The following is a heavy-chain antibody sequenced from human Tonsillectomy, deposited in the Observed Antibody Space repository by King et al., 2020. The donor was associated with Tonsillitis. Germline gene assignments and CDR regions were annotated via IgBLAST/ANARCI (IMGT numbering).Heavy chain of an antibody. J-gene: IGHJ6*04. Sequence: VQLVESGGGLVQPGGSLRLSCAASGFTVSSNCMSWVRQAPGKGLEWVSVIYSGGTTYYADSVKGRFTITRHNSKNTLYLQMNSLRAEDTAVYYCARDGYSDRSGYYEGFLDVWAKGTTVTVSS. CDR3: ARDGYSDRSGYYEGFLDV. D-gene: IGHD3-22*01. CDR2: IYSGGTT. V-gene: IGHV3-53*04. CDR1: GFTVSSNC.